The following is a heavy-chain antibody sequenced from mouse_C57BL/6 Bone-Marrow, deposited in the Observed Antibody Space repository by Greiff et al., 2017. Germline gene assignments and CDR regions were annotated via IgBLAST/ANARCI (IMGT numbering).Heavy chain of an antibody. CDR1: GYTFTSYG. D-gene: IGHD3-2*02. CDR2: IYPRSGNT. J-gene: IGHJ1*03. CDR3: ARSRQLRLRYFDV. Sequence: VQLQQSEAELARPGASVKLSCKASGYTFTSYGISWVKQRTGQGLEWIGEIYPRSGNTYYNEKFKGKATLTADKSSSTAYMELRSLTSEDSAVYFCARSRQLRLRYFDVWGTGTTVTVSS. V-gene: IGHV1-81*01.